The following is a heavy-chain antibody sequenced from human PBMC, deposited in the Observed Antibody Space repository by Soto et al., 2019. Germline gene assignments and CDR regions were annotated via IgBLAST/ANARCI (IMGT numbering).Heavy chain of an antibody. D-gene: IGHD3-3*01. CDR2: IKSKTDGGTT. CDR3: TTDMDFFFGAFSRTPYYFDY. J-gene: IGHJ4*02. CDR1: GFTFSNAW. Sequence: EVQLVESGGGLVKPGGSLRLSCAASGFTFSNAWMSWVRQAPGKGLEWVGRIKSKTDGGTTDYAAPVKGRFTISRDDSKHTLYLQMNSLKTEDTAVYYCTTDMDFFFGAFSRTPYYFDYWGQGTLVTVSS. V-gene: IGHV3-15*01.